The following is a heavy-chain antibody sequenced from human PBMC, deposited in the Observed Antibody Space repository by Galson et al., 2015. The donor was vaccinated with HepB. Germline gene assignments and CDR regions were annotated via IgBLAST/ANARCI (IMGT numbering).Heavy chain of an antibody. D-gene: IGHD2-15*01. CDR3: ARDRGDCSGGSCYFE. J-gene: IGHJ4*02. CDR2: IYSGGST. V-gene: IGHV3-53*04. CDR1: GFTVSSNY. Sequence: SLRLSCAASGFTVSSNYMSWVRQAPGKGLEWVSVIYSGGSTYYADSVKGRFTISRHNSKNTLYLQMNSLRAEDTAVYYCARDRGDCSGGSCYFEWGQGTLVTVSS.